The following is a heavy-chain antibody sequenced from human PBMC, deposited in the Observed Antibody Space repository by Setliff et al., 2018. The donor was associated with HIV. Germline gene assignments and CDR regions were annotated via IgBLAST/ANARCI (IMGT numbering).Heavy chain of an antibody. CDR1: GGSLTNYY. CDR3: ARHWGSGWYMAMDV. Sequence: SETLSLTCALYGGSLTNYYWTWIRKSPGKGLEWIGEIVDSGATTYNPSLKSRVTISVDTSKNQFSLKLSSLTAADTAVYYCARHWGSGWYMAMDVWGKGTTVTVSS. J-gene: IGHJ6*04. D-gene: IGHD6-19*01. V-gene: IGHV4-34*12. CDR2: IVDSGAT.